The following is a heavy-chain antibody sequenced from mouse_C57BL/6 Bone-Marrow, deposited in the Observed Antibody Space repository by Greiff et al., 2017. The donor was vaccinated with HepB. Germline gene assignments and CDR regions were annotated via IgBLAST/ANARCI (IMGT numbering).Heavy chain of an antibody. CDR3: ARPYGRFYWYFDV. D-gene: IGHD1-1*01. Sequence: VQLVESGPELVKPGASVKLSCKASGYTFTSYDINWVKQRPGQGLEWIGWIYPRDGSTKYNEKFKGKATLTVDTSSSTAYMELHSLTSEDSAVYFCARPYGRFYWYFDVWGTGTTVTVSS. CDR2: IYPRDGST. CDR1: GYTFTSYD. J-gene: IGHJ1*03. V-gene: IGHV1-85*01.